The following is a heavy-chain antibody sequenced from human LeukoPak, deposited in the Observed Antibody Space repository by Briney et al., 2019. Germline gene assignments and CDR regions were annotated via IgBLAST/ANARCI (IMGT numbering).Heavy chain of an antibody. CDR1: GGSFSGYY. CDR3: ARGARDYYDSSGYNNWFDP. Sequence: KTSETLSLTCAVDGGSFSGYYWSWIRQPPGKGLERIVEINHSGSTNYNPSLKSRVTISVDTSKNQFSLKLSSVTAADTAVYYCARGARDYYDSSGYNNWFDPWGQGTLVTVSS. J-gene: IGHJ5*02. CDR2: INHSGST. D-gene: IGHD3-22*01. V-gene: IGHV4-34*01.